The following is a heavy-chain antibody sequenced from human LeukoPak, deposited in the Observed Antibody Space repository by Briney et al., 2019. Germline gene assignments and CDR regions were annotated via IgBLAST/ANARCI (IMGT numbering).Heavy chain of an antibody. CDR3: AKTGTDDGYSIYFDH. CDR1: GLTFSRYA. Sequence: GGSLRLSCAASGLTFSRYAMSWVRQAPGKGLEWVSTISGSGGGTYNADSVKGRFTISRDNSQNTLYLQMNSLRAEDTAIYYCAKTGTDDGYSIYFDHWGQGTLVTVSS. D-gene: IGHD5-24*01. V-gene: IGHV3-23*01. J-gene: IGHJ4*02. CDR2: ISGSGGGT.